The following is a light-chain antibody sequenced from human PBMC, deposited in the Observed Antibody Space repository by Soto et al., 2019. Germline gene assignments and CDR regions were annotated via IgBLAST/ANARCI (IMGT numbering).Light chain of an antibody. V-gene: IGKV3-15*01. Sequence: DIVMTQSSATLSVSPGKRATLSCRASQSVSSNLAWYQQQPGQAPRLLIYGASTRATGIPARVNGSGSGAEFTLTISSLQSEDFAVYYCQQYNNWPLTFGGGTKVDIK. CDR2: GAS. CDR3: QQYNNWPLT. CDR1: QSVSSN. J-gene: IGKJ4*01.